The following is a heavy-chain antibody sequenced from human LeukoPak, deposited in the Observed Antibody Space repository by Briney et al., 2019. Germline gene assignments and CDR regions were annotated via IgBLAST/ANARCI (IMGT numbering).Heavy chain of an antibody. CDR1: GYTITDYY. J-gene: IGHJ5*02. CDR3: AVYCSSTSCYTGPPGGWFDP. D-gene: IGHD2-2*02. CDR2: IIPIFGTA. Sequence: ASVKVSCKASGYTITDYYLHWVRQAPGQGLEWMGGIIPIFGTANYAQKFQGRVTITTDESTSTAYMELSSLRSEDTAVYYCAVYCSSTSCYTGPPGGWFDPWGQGTLVTVSS. V-gene: IGHV1-69*05.